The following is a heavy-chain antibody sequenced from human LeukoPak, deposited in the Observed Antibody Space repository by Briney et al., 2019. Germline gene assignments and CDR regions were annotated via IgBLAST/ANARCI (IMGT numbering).Heavy chain of an antibody. J-gene: IGHJ4*02. V-gene: IGHV3-7*01. CDR2: IKQAGSEK. CDR3: ARVRRGYYFDY. Sequence: GGSLRLSCAASGFTFSSYWMTWVRQAPGKGLEWVANIKQAGSEKYYVDSVKGRFTISRDNAKNSLYLQMNSLRAEDTAVYYCARVRRGYYFDYWGQGTLVTVSS. CDR1: GFTFSSYW. D-gene: IGHD2-15*01.